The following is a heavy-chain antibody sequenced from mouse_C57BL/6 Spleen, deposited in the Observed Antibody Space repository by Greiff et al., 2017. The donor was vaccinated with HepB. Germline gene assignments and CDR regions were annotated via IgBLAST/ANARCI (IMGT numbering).Heavy chain of an antibody. J-gene: IGHJ3*01. V-gene: IGHV5-4*03. CDR1: GFTFSSYA. CDR3: ARIPFITTVVADAY. D-gene: IGHD1-1*01. CDR2: ISDGGSYT. Sequence: EVKLQESGGGLVKPGGSLKPSCAASGFTFSSYAMSWVRQTPEKRLEWVATISDGGSYTYYPDNVKGRFTISRDNAKNNLYLQMSHLKSEDTAMYYCARIPFITTVVADAYWGQGTLVTVSA.